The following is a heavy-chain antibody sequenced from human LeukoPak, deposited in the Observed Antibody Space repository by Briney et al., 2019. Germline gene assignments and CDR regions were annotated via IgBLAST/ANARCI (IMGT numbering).Heavy chain of an antibody. CDR2: INREGNEK. CDR1: GFAFSDYW. J-gene: IGHJ4*02. CDR3: ARVGTWELQRVFVF. D-gene: IGHD1-26*01. Sequence: GGSLGLSCATFGFAFSDYWMTWVRQVPGKGLEWVANINREGNEKYYVDSVKGRFTISRDNAKNSVDLQMDSLRVEDTAVYYCARVGTWELQRVFVFWRQGTLVTVSS. V-gene: IGHV3-7*01.